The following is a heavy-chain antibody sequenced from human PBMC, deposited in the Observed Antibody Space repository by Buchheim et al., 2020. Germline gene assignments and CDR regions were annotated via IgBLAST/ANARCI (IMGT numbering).Heavy chain of an antibody. CDR2: ISSSSSYI. D-gene: IGHD4-17*01. J-gene: IGHJ4*02. Sequence: EVQLVESGGGLVKPGGSLRLSCAASGFTFSSYSMNWVRQAPGKGLEWVSSISSSSSYIYYADSVKGRFTISRDNAKNSLYLQMYSLRAEDTAVYYCARDLPDYGDYLGAIDYWGQGTL. CDR1: GFTFSSYS. CDR3: ARDLPDYGDYLGAIDY. V-gene: IGHV3-21*04.